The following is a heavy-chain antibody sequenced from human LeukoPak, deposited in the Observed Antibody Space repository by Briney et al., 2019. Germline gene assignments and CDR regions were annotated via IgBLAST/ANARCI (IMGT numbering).Heavy chain of an antibody. D-gene: IGHD5-18*01. Sequence: PSETLSLTCTVSGGSISSGDYYWSWIRQPPGKGLEWIGYIYYSGSTYYNPSLKSRVTISVDTSKNQFSLKLSSVTAADTAVYYCARDSVDTAMGTYYYGMDVWGQGTTVIVSS. V-gene: IGHV4-30-4*01. J-gene: IGHJ6*02. CDR2: IYYSGST. CDR1: GGSISSGDYY. CDR3: ARDSVDTAMGTYYYGMDV.